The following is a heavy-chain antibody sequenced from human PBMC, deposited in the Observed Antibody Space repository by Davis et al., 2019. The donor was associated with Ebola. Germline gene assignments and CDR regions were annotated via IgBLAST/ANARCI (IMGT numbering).Heavy chain of an antibody. Sequence: PGGSLRLSCTVSGGSISSYYWSWIRQPPGKGLEWIGYIYYSGSTNYNPSLKSRVTISVDTSKNQFSLKLSSVTAADTAVYYCARGSSGWGNYYYYMDVWGKGTTVTVSS. J-gene: IGHJ6*03. CDR1: GGSISSYY. CDR2: IYYSGST. D-gene: IGHD6-19*01. CDR3: ARGSSGWGNYYYYMDV. V-gene: IGHV4-59*01.